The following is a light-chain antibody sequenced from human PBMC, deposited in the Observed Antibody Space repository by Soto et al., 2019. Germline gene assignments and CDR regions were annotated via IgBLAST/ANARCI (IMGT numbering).Light chain of an antibody. CDR1: QSVSSSY. CDR2: GAS. Sequence: EIVLTQSPGTLSLSPGERATLSCRASQSVSSSYLAWYQQKPGQAPRLLIYGASSRATGFPDRFSGSGSGTDFTLTISRLETEDFAVYYCQQYGSSQLTFGGGTKVDIK. CDR3: QQYGSSQLT. V-gene: IGKV3-20*01. J-gene: IGKJ4*01.